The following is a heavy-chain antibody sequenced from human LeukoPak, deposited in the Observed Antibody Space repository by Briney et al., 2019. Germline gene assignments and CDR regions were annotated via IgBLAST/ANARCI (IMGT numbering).Heavy chain of an antibody. Sequence: GGSLRLSCAASGFTFSSYSMNWVRQAPGKGLEWVSSISSSSSYIYYADSVKGRFTISRDNAKNSLYLQMNSLRAEDTAVYYCAKDTYSSSPYYFDYWGQGTLVTVSS. CDR2: ISSSSSYI. J-gene: IGHJ4*02. CDR1: GFTFSSYS. CDR3: AKDTYSSSPYYFDY. D-gene: IGHD6-6*01. V-gene: IGHV3-21*04.